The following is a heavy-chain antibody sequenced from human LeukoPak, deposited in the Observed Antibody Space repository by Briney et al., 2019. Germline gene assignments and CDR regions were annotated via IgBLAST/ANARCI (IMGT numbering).Heavy chain of an antibody. J-gene: IGHJ5*02. CDR1: GYTFTSYG. Sequence: ASVKVSCTASGYTFTSYGISWVRQAPGQGVEWMGWISAYNGNTNYAQKLQGRVTMTTDTSTSTAYMELRSLRSDDTAVYYCARKKAGTRGNWFDPWGQGTLVTVSS. V-gene: IGHV1-18*04. CDR2: ISAYNGNT. CDR3: ARKKAGTRGNWFDP. D-gene: IGHD3-10*01.